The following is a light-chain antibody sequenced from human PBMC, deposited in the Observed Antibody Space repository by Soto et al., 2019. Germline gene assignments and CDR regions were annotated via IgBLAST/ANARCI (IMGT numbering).Light chain of an antibody. V-gene: IGKV3-15*01. Sequence: EIVMTQSPATLSVSPGESVTLSCRASQSITSDLAWYQQSPGQTPRLLIYRASTRATGIPARFGGSGSGTEFTLTISSLQSEDFGLYYCQKYDDWPWTFGQGTKVEI. J-gene: IGKJ1*01. CDR2: RAS. CDR3: QKYDDWPWT. CDR1: QSITSD.